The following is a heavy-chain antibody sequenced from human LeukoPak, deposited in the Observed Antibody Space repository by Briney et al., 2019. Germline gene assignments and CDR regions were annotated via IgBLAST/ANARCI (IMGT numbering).Heavy chain of an antibody. CDR1: GFTFSSYD. V-gene: IGHV3-13*05. CDR3: ARGLRYCSGGSCYNSDAFDI. CDR2: IGTAGDP. J-gene: IGHJ3*02. D-gene: IGHD2-15*01. Sequence: GGSLRPSCAASGFTFSSYDMHWVRQAAGKGLEWVSAIGTAGDPYYPGSVKGRFTISRENAKNSLYLQMISLRAGDTAVYYCARGLRYCSGGSCYNSDAFDIWGQGTMVTVSS.